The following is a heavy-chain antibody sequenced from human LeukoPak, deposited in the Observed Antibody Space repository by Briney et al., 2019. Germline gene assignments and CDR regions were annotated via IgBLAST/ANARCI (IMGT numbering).Heavy chain of an antibody. Sequence: GESLRLSCVASGIPFCSYSMKWVRQARGWVVGMVSSISSFSGTIKYASSVRRRFPISRDNAKNALNLQRNSLTAEYTAVYYCTRDQWGVGYWGQGTLVTVSS. CDR3: TRDQWGVGY. V-gene: IGHV3-48*01. D-gene: IGHD3-10*01. CDR1: GIPFCSYS. CDR2: ISSFSGTI. J-gene: IGHJ4*02.